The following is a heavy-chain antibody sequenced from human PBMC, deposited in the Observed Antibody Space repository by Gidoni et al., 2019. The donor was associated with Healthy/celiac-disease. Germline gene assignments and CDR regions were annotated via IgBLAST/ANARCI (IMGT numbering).Heavy chain of an antibody. CDR2: IGGSGGST. Sequence: EVQLLESGGGLVQPGGSLRLSCAASGFTFSSYAMSWVRQAPGKGLEWVSAIGGSGGSTYYADSVKGRFTISRDNSKNTLYLQMNSLRAEDTAVYYCAKDRAPASSGWYYFDYWGQGTLVTVSS. D-gene: IGHD6-19*01. V-gene: IGHV3-23*01. CDR1: GFTFSSYA. J-gene: IGHJ4*02. CDR3: AKDRAPASSGWYYFDY.